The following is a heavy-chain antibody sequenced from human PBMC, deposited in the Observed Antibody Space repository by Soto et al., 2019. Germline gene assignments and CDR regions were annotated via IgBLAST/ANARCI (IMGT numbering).Heavy chain of an antibody. Sequence: QLLLQESGPGLVKPSETLSLMCTVSGATITSSSYHWGWIRQPPGKGLEWIGTLHYDGSSHNSPSLSRRLSISVDRSKNQFSLRLSSVTAADTAMYYCAMTTVTYPDYFDYWGQGTLVTVSS. D-gene: IGHD4-17*01. CDR2: LHYDGSS. CDR1: GATITSSSYH. J-gene: IGHJ4*02. V-gene: IGHV4-39*01. CDR3: AMTTVTYPDYFDY.